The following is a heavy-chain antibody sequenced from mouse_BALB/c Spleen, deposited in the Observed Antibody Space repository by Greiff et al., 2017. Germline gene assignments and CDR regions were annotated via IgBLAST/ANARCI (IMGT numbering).Heavy chain of an antibody. Sequence: EVKLMESGGGLVKPGGSLKLSCAASGFAFSSYDMSWVRQTPEKRLEWVAYISSGGGSTYYPDTVKGRFTISRDNAKNTLYLQMSSLKSEDTAMYYCARQGYYYGSPFDYWGQGTTLTVSS. V-gene: IGHV5-12-1*01. D-gene: IGHD1-1*01. CDR1: GFAFSSYD. CDR2: ISSGGGST. CDR3: ARQGYYYGSPFDY. J-gene: IGHJ2*01.